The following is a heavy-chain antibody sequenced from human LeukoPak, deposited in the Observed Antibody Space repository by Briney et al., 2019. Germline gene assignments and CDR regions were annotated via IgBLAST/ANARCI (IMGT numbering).Heavy chain of an antibody. D-gene: IGHD5-18*01. CDR2: IYYSGIT. J-gene: IGHJ4*02. Sequence: SGPTLVNPTQTLTLTCTFSGFSLSTSGVGVAWIRQPPGKGLEWIGYIYYSGITNYNPSLKSRLTISLDRSKNQFSLKLNSVTAADTALYYCARAQRGYSFVFDLWGLGTLATVSS. CDR1: GFSLSTSGVG. V-gene: IGHV4-61*08. CDR3: ARAQRGYSFVFDL.